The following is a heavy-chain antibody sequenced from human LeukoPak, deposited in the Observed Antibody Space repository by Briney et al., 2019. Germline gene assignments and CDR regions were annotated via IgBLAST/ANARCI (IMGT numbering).Heavy chain of an antibody. J-gene: IGHJ5*02. CDR1: GGSFSGYY. CDR3: ATMTTVTPGNWFDP. CDR2: INHSGST. D-gene: IGHD4-17*01. V-gene: IGHV4-34*01. Sequence: SETLSLTCAVYGGSFSGYYWSWIRQPPGKGLEWIGEINHSGSTNYNPSLKSRVTISVDTSKNQFSLKLSSVTAADTAVYYCATMTTVTPGNWFDPWGQGTLVTVSS.